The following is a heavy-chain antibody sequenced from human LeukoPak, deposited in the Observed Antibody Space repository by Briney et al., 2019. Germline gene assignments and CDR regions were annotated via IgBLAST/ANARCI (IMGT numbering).Heavy chain of an antibody. J-gene: IGHJ4*02. V-gene: IGHV6-1*01. D-gene: IGHD3-10*01. CDR1: GDSVSSNSAA. Sequence: PSHTLSLTCAISGDSVSSNSAAWNWIRQSPSRGLEWLGRTYYRSKWYNDYAVSVKSRITINPDTSKNQFSLQLNSVTPEDTAVYYCAREEAGHYYGSGSYHYWGQGTLVTVSS. CDR3: AREEAGHYYGSGSYHY. CDR2: TYYRSKWYN.